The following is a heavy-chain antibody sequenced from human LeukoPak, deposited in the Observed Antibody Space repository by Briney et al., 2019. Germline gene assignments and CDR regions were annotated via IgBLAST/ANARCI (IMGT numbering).Heavy chain of an antibody. D-gene: IGHD1-1*01. V-gene: IGHV5-51*01. Sequence: GESLKISCKGSGYSFTSCCIAWVRQMPGKGLEWMGIIYPGDSDTRYSPSFQGQVTISADKSISTAYLQWSSLKASDTAMYYCARLQLERRGDYWGQGTLVTVSS. CDR3: ARLQLERRGDY. CDR1: GYSFTSCC. CDR2: IYPGDSDT. J-gene: IGHJ4*02.